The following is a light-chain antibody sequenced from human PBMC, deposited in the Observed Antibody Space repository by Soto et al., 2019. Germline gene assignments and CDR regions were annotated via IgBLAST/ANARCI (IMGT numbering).Light chain of an antibody. CDR1: QDVRGA. V-gene: IGKV1-13*02. CDR2: DAS. CDR3: QQFLSYPIT. J-gene: IGKJ5*01. Sequence: IQLTQSPASLSASVGERVTITCRASQDVRGALAWYQQSPGEAPQLLIYDASTLESGVPSRFSGSSSGTHFTLTISSLQPEDFATYYCQQFLSYPITFGQGTRLEI.